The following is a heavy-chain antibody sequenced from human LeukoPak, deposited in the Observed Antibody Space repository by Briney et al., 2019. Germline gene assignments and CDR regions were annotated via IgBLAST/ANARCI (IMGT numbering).Heavy chain of an antibody. CDR1: GGSISSSSYY. D-gene: IGHD3-3*01. Sequence: SETLSLTCTVSGGSISSSSYYWGWIRQPPGKGLEWIGSIYYSGSTYYNPPLKSRVTISVDTSKNQFSLKLSSVTAADTAVYYCARAGRPVYDFWSGYYRSFGSNWFDPWGQGTLVTVSS. V-gene: IGHV4-39*07. CDR3: ARAGRPVYDFWSGYYRSFGSNWFDP. J-gene: IGHJ5*02. CDR2: IYYSGST.